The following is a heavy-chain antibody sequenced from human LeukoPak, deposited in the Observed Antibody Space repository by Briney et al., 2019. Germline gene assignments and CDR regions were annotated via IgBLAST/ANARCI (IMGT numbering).Heavy chain of an antibody. Sequence: HPGRSLRLSCAASGFTFSSYVMHWVRQAPGKGLEWVAVIWYDGSNKYYADSVKGRFTISRDNSKNTLYLQMNSLRAEDTAVYYCTTDLLGAYYYGSGSYYNSDYWGQGILVTVSS. D-gene: IGHD3-10*01. J-gene: IGHJ4*02. CDR1: GFTFSSYV. CDR2: IWYDGSNK. V-gene: IGHV3-33*01. CDR3: TTDLLGAYYYGSGSYYNSDY.